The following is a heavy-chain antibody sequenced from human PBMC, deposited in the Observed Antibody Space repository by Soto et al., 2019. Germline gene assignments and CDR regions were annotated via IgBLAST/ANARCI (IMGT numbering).Heavy chain of an antibody. D-gene: IGHD6-13*01. CDR1: GFTFSDDA. J-gene: IGHJ5*02. Sequence: EEQLLESGGGLVQPGGSLRLSCAASGFTFSDDALTWVRQPPGKGLEWVSAISGIGSVTYYADFVKGRFTISRDNSKNTLHLQLNTLRGEDTAMYYCAVARPHRSSGRFGRWGQGTLVTVSS. CDR2: ISGIGSVT. V-gene: IGHV3-23*01. CDR3: AVARPHRSSGRFGR.